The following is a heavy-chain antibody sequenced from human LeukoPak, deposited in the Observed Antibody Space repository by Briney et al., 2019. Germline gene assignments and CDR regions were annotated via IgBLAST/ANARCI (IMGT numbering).Heavy chain of an antibody. CDR3: ARDERSYYGSGSYGAYYFDY. J-gene: IGHJ4*02. D-gene: IGHD3-10*01. CDR1: GFTFSSYS. Sequence: GGSLRLSCAASGFTFSSYSLNWVRQAPGKGLEWVSYISSSGSTIYYADSVKGRFTISRDNAKNSLYLQMNSLRAEDTAVYYCARDERSYYGSGSYGAYYFDYWGQGTLVTVSS. CDR2: ISSSGSTI. V-gene: IGHV3-48*04.